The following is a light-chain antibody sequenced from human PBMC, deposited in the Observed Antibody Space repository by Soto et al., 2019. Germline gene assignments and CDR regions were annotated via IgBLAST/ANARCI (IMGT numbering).Light chain of an antibody. V-gene: IGLV2-8*01. J-gene: IGLJ7*02. CDR1: SSDVGGYNY. CDR2: EVN. Sequence: QSALTQPPSASGSPGQSVTISCTGTSSDVGGYNYVSWYQHHPGKAPKLMIYEVNKRPSGVSDRFSGSKSGNTASLTVSGLRAEDGADYYCISYAGSNSLGVFGGGPQLTA. CDR3: ISYAGSNSLGV.